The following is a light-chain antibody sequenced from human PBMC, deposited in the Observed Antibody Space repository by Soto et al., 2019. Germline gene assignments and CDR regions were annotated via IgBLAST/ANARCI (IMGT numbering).Light chain of an antibody. CDR2: DAP. Sequence: EIVLTQSPATPPLSPGERATLSCRASQSFSSYLAWYQQQPCHAPRLLLYDAPKRDDGIPARFSGRGSGTAVTLPSSVLEREQFAGNYCQLRSNWPPVITFGQGARLELK. J-gene: IGKJ5*01. CDR3: QLRSNWPPVIT. V-gene: IGKV3-11*01. CDR1: QSFSSY.